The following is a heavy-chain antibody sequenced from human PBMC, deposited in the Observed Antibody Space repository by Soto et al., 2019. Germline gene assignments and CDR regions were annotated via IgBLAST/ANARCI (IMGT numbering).Heavy chain of an antibody. CDR2: IIPILGIA. J-gene: IGHJ4*02. CDR3: AVDDLSTDNKYYYDSSGYSPNFDY. V-gene: IGHV1-69*02. D-gene: IGHD3-22*01. CDR1: GGTFSSYT. Sequence: SVKVSCKASGGTFSSYTISWVRQAPGQGLEWMGRIIPILGIANYAQKFQGRVTITADKSTSTAYMELSSLRSEDTAVYYCAVDDLSTDNKYYYDSSGYSPNFDYWGQGTLVTV.